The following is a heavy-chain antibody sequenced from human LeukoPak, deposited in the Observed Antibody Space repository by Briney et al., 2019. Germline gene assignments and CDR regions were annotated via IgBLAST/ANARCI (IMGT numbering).Heavy chain of an antibody. CDR2: ISNGNT. J-gene: IGHJ4*02. CDR1: GFPFSNYA. D-gene: IGHD3-10*01. CDR3: AKDYTMVRGVRFDY. Sequence: GGSLRLSCAASGFPFSNYAMSWVRQPPGKGLEWVAAISNGNTYYGDSVGGRFSISRDDSKNMVYLQMYSLRAEDTAVYYCAKDYTMVRGVRFDYWGQGTLVTVSS. V-gene: IGHV3-23*01.